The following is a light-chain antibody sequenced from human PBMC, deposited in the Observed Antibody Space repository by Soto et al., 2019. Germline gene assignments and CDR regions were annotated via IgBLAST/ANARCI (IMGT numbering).Light chain of an antibody. J-gene: IGKJ1*01. CDR2: KAS. CDR3: QQYNRYSPWA. V-gene: IGKV1-5*03. CDR1: HSVSTL. Sequence: DVQMTQSPSTLSASVGERVTITCRASHSVSTLLAWYQQKPGKAPKLLIYKASSLESGVPSRFSGSGSGTDFTLTISSLQPDDFGTYYCQQYNRYSPWAFGQGTKVDIK.